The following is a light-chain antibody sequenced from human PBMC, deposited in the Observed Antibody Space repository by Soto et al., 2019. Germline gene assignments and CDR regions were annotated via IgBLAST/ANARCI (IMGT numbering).Light chain of an antibody. CDR3: SSYISSDILYV. CDR2: EVR. Sequence: QSVLTQPASVSGSPGQSITISCTGTSSDIGGYNYVSWYQHTPGKPPKLMIYEVRNRPSGVSNRFSGSKSGNTASLIISGLQAEDEADYYCSSYISSDILYVFGTGTKVT. J-gene: IGLJ1*01. V-gene: IGLV2-14*01. CDR1: SSDIGGYNY.